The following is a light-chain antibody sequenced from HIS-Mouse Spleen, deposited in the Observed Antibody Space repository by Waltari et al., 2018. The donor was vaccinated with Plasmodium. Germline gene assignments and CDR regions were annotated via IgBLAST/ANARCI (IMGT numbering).Light chain of an antibody. CDR3: QQYNNWSFT. Sequence: EIVMTQSPATLSVSPGERATLSCRASQSVRSNLAWYQQKPGQAPRLLIYGASTRATGIPARFSGCGSGTEFTLTISSLQSEDFAVYYCQQYNNWSFTFGPGTKVDIK. CDR1: QSVRSN. J-gene: IGKJ3*01. CDR2: GAS. V-gene: IGKV3-15*01.